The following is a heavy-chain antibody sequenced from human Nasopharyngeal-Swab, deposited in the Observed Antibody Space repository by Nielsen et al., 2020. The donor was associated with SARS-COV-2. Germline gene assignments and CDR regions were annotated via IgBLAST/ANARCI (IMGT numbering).Heavy chain of an antibody. J-gene: IGHJ4*02. CDR2: INAGNGNT. CDR3: ARDRGIYEYYFDY. Sequence: WVRQAPGQRLEWMGWINAGNGNTKYSQKFQGRVTITRDTSASTAYMELSSLRPEDTAVYYCARDRGIYEYYFDYWGQGTLVTVSS. D-gene: IGHD5/OR15-5a*01. V-gene: IGHV1-3*01.